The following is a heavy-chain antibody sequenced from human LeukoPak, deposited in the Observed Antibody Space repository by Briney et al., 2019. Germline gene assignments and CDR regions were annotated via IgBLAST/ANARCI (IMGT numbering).Heavy chain of an antibody. Sequence: SETLSLTCTVSGDSTYNSVYYWGWIRQPSGRGLEWIGSIDYSGSTYYNPSLKSRATISIDTSKNQFSLKLSSVTAADTAVFYCAREYTLYRSGWFLDYWGQGTVVTVSS. D-gene: IGHD6-19*01. CDR3: AREYTLYRSGWFLDY. V-gene: IGHV4-39*07. CDR1: GDSTYNSVYY. CDR2: IDYSGST. J-gene: IGHJ4*02.